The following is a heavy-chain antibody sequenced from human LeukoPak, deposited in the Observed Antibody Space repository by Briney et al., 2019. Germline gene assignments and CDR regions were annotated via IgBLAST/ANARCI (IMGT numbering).Heavy chain of an antibody. J-gene: IGHJ4*02. CDR1: GFTFSNYA. CDR2: ISSSGGST. V-gene: IGHV3-23*01. D-gene: IGHD1-26*01. CDR3: AKGAIVGATVIDY. Sequence: GSLRLSCAASGFTFSNYAMSWVRQAPGKGLEWVSAISSSGGSTYYADSVKGRFTISRDNSKNTVYLQVNSLKAEVTAAYYCAKGAIVGATVIDYWGQGTLVTVSS.